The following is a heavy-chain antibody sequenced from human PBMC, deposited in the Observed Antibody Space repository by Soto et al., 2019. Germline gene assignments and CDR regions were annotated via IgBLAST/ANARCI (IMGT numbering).Heavy chain of an antibody. J-gene: IGHJ4*02. V-gene: IGHV3-49*03. D-gene: IGHD3-10*01. CDR3: IGSFPF. CDR1: GFPFANFL. CDR2: IRSQPYGGTT. Sequence: EVNLVESGGGLVEPGRSLRLSCITSGFPFANFLMSWFRQAPGKGLEWVGFIRSQPYGGTTQYAPSVSGRFIISRDDSKGILYLKMNSLTTDDSGVYYCIGSFPFWGQGTLVTVSS.